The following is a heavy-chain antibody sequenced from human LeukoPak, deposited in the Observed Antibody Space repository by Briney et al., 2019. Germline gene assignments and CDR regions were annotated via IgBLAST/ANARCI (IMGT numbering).Heavy chain of an antibody. D-gene: IGHD6-19*01. CDR3: ARDPRGSGWFDY. J-gene: IGHJ4*02. Sequence: PGGSLRLSCAASGLTFSSYSMNWVRQAPGKGLEWVSSISSSSSYIYYADSVKGRFPISRDNAKNSLYLQMNSLRAEDTAVYYCARDPRGSGWFDYWGQGTLVTVSS. V-gene: IGHV3-21*01. CDR1: GLTFSSYS. CDR2: ISSSSSYI.